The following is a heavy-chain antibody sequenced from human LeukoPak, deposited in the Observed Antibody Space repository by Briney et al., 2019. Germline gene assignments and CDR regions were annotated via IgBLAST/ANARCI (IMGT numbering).Heavy chain of an antibody. Sequence: GGSLRLSCAASGFSFEINWVRQAPGKGLEWVANIKQDGSEKYYVDSVKGRFTISRDNAKNSLYLQMNSLRAEDTAVYYCASAIAAAGTGVDYWGQGTLVTVSS. V-gene: IGHV3-7*01. CDR1: GFSFE. D-gene: IGHD6-13*01. J-gene: IGHJ4*02. CDR2: IKQDGSEK. CDR3: ASAIAAAGTGVDY.